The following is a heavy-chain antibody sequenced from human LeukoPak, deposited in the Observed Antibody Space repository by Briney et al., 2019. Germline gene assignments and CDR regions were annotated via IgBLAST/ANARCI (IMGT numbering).Heavy chain of an antibody. Sequence: GGSLRLSCAASGFTFSSYWMHWVRHAPGKGLVWVSRINSDGSSTSYADSVKGRFTISRDNAKNTLYLQMNSLRAEDTAVYYCARAAYYYYYMDVWGKGTTVTVSS. CDR1: GFTFSSYW. CDR2: INSDGSST. V-gene: IGHV3-74*01. CDR3: ARAAYYYYYMDV. J-gene: IGHJ6*03.